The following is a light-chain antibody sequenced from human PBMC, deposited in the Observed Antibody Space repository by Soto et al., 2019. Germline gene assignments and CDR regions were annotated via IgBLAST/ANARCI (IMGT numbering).Light chain of an antibody. Sequence: DIQMTQSPSTLSASVGDRVTITCRASQSISSWLAWYQQKPGKAPKLLIYDASSLESGVPSRFSGSGSGTEFPLTISSLQPDDFATYYFQQYNSYSPLAFGGGTKVEIK. CDR1: QSISSW. CDR2: DAS. V-gene: IGKV1-5*01. CDR3: QQYNSYSPLA. J-gene: IGKJ4*01.